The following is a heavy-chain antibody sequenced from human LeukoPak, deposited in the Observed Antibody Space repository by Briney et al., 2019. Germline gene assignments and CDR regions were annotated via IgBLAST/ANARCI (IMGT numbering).Heavy chain of an antibody. CDR2: FDPEDGET. CDR1: GYTLIELS. J-gene: IGHJ4*02. V-gene: IGHV1-24*01. CDR3: ATAGGRYSYGLFDY. Sequence: ASVKVSCKVSGYTLIELSMHWVRQAPGKGLEWMGGFDPEDGETIYAQKFRGRVTMTEDTSTDTAYMELSSLRSEDTAVFYCATAGGRYSYGLFDYWGQGTLVTVSS. D-gene: IGHD5-18*01.